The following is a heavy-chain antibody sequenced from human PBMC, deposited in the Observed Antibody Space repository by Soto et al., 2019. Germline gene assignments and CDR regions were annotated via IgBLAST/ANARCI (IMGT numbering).Heavy chain of an antibody. CDR1: GFTFSTYD. V-gene: IGHV3-13*05. CDR3: ARGFRRTVVTSNDAFDI. D-gene: IGHD2-21*02. Sequence: GGSLRLSCAASGFTFSTYDMHWVRQATGKGLEWVSALGSADDPYYLASVKGRFTISRENAKNSLYLQMNSLRAGDTAVYYCARGFRRTVVTSNDAFDIWGQGTMVTVSS. J-gene: IGHJ3*02. CDR2: LGSADDP.